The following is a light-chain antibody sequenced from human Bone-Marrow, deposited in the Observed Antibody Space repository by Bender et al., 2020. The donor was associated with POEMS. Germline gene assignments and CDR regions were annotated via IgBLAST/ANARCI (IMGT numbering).Light chain of an antibody. CDR1: SRDIGSYKF. Sequence: QSALTQPASVSGSPGQSITISCAGTSRDIGSYKFVSWYQLHPGKAPKLMIYEVTKRPSGVPDRFSGSKSDNTASLTISGLQAEDEADYYCCSYAGTYTWVFGGGTKLTVL. CDR2: EVT. CDR3: CSYAGTYTWV. J-gene: IGLJ3*02. V-gene: IGLV2-11*01.